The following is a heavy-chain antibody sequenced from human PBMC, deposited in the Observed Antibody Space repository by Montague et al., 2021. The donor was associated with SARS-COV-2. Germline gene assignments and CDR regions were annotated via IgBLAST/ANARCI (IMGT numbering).Heavy chain of an antibody. D-gene: IGHD3-9*01. V-gene: IGHV4-39*07. J-gene: IGHJ5*02. CDR3: ARERYSFSLTRGSTWFDP. CDR1: GGSISSSSYY. CDR2: INHSGSN. Sequence: SETLSLTCTVSGGSISSSSYYWGWIRQPPGKGLEWIGEINHSGSNNYNPSLKSRVTISVDTSKNQFSLKLSSVTAADTAVYYCARERYSFSLTRGSTWFDPWGQGTLVTVSS.